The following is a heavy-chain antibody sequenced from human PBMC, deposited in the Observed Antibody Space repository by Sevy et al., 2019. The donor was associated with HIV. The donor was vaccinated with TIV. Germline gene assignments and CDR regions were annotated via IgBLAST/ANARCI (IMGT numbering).Heavy chain of an antibody. CDR2: IYSGGST. Sequence: GGSLRLSCAASGFTVSSSYMTWVRQPPGKGLEWVSVIYSGGSTYYADSVKGRFTISRDNSKNTLYLQMNNLRAADTAVYYCAGGGGVFGAVAINWFDPWGQGALVTVSS. D-gene: IGHD3-3*01. CDR1: GFTVSSSY. J-gene: IGHJ5*02. CDR3: AGGGGVFGAVAINWFDP. V-gene: IGHV3-53*01.